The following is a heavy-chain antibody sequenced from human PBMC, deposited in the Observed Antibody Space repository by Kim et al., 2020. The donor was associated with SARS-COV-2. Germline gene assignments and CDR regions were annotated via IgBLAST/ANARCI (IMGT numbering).Heavy chain of an antibody. Sequence: DAVKGRFTISRDNSKNTLYLQMNSLRAEDTAVYYCARGIAVAGTHWFDPWGQGTLVTVSS. V-gene: IGHV3-30*01. J-gene: IGHJ5*02. D-gene: IGHD6-19*01. CDR3: ARGIAVAGTHWFDP.